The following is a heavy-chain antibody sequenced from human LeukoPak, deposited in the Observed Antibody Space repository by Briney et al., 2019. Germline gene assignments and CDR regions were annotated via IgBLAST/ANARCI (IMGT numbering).Heavy chain of an antibody. CDR1: GYTFTSYG. D-gene: IGHD2-2*01. CDR3: ASWDLLLVAAATVDWSHP. Sequence: ASVKVFCKASGYTFTSYGISWVRQAPGQGLEWMGWISAYNGNTNYAQKLQGRVTMTTDTSTSTAYMELRSLRSDDTAIYYCASWDLLLVAAATVDWSHPWGQGTLVTVSS. J-gene: IGHJ5*02. V-gene: IGHV1-18*01. CDR2: ISAYNGNT.